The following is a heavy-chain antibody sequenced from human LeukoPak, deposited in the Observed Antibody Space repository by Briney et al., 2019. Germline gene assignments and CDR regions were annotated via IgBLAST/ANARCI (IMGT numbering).Heavy chain of an antibody. V-gene: IGHV3-48*03. CDR3: ARDLEPAAMLYNWFDP. J-gene: IGHJ5*02. CDR1: GFTFSSYE. CDR2: ISSSGSTI. Sequence: PGGSLRLSCAASGFTFSSYEMNWVRQAPGEGLEWVSYISSSGSTIYYADSVKGRFTISRDNAKNSLYLQMNSLRAEDTAVYYCARDLEPAAMLYNWFDPWGQGTLVTVSS. D-gene: IGHD2-2*01.